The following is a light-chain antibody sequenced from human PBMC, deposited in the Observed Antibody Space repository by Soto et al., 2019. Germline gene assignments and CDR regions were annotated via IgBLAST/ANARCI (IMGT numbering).Light chain of an antibody. CDR1: QSVSSN. J-gene: IGKJ4*01. CDR2: DAS. CDR3: QQCSWHPFTVT. Sequence: EIVMTQSPATLSVSPGERATLSCRASQSVSSNLAWYQQKPGQAPRLLIYDASTRATGIPARFSGSGSGTEYPLAISSLQSEDSAVYYCQQCSWHPFTVTFGGGTKVEIK. V-gene: IGKV3-15*01.